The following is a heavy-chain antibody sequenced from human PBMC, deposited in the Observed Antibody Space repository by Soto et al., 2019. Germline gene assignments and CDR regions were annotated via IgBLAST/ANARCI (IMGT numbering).Heavy chain of an antibody. CDR2: ISGSGGST. J-gene: IGHJ4*02. V-gene: IGHV3-23*01. Sequence: PGGSLRLSCAASGFTFSSYAMSWVRQAPGKGLEWISAISGSGGSTYYADSVKGRFTISRDNSKNTLYLQMNSLRAEDTAVYYCAKDSLREFITMVRDLTYYFDYWGQGTLVTVSS. D-gene: IGHD3-10*01. CDR3: AKDSLREFITMVRDLTYYFDY. CDR1: GFTFSSYA.